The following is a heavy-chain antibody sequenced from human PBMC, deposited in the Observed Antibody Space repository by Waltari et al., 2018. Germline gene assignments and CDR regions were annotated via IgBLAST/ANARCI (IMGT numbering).Heavy chain of an antibody. Sequence: QVQLVQSGAEVKKPGASVKVSCKVSGYTLTELSMHWVRQAPGKGLEWMGGFDPEDGETIYEQKFQGRVTMTEDTSTDTAYMELCSLRSEDTAVYYCATSSDFWSGLHYYYYYMDVWGKGTTVTVSS. J-gene: IGHJ6*03. CDR3: ATSSDFWSGLHYYYYYMDV. V-gene: IGHV1-24*01. D-gene: IGHD3-3*01. CDR1: GYTLTELS. CDR2: FDPEDGET.